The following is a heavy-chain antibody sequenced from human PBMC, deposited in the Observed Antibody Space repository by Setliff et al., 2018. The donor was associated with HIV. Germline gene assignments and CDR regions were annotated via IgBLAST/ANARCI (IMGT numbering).Heavy chain of an antibody. D-gene: IGHD3-16*01. Sequence: ASVKVSCKASGGIRTNYAINWVQQAPGQGLEWLGRLIPVSDTPNFAQKFHGRVTFIADRSTDTAYMERTSLTSDDTAVYYFARDLGGNNPSFDYWGQGTLVTVSS. V-gene: IGHV1-69*06. J-gene: IGHJ4*02. CDR1: GGIRTNYA. CDR2: LIPVSDTP. CDR3: ARDLGGNNPSFDY.